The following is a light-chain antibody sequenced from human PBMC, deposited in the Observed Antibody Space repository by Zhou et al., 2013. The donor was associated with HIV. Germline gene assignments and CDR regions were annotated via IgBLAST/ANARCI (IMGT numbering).Light chain of an antibody. CDR2: GAS. J-gene: IGKJ2*01. CDR1: QSVGIH. Sequence: EVVVTQSPDTLSVSPGERVTLSCRASQSVGIHLAWYQQKPGQAPRLLIYGASSRATGIPDRFSGSGSGTDFTLTISRLEPEDFAVYYCQQYGSSPPTFGQGTKLEIK. V-gene: IGKV3-20*01. CDR3: QQYGSSPPT.